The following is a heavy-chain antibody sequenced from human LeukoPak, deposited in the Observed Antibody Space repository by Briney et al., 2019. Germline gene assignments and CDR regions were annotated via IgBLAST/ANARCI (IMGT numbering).Heavy chain of an antibody. CDR2: INPNSGGT. J-gene: IGHJ4*02. CDR3: ARSSSSRDSYFDY. V-gene: IGHV1-2*02. D-gene: IGHD6-19*01. CDR1: GYTFTAYY. Sequence: ASVKVSCKASGYTFTAYYMHWVRQAPGQGLEWMGWINPNSGGTNYAQKFQGRVTMTRDTSISTVYMELSSLKSDDAAVYYCARSSSSRDSYFDYWGQGTLVTVSS.